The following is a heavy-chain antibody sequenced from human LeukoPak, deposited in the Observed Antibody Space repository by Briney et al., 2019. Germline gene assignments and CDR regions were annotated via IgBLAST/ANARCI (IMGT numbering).Heavy chain of an antibody. CDR1: GGTFSSYP. J-gene: IGHJ3*02. V-gene: IGHV1-69*02. Sequence: ASVKVSCKASGGTFSSYPISWVRQAPGQGLEWMGRIIPILGIANYAQKFQGRVTITADKSTSTAYMELSSLRSEDTAVYYCARNYGDYADAFDIWGQGTMLTVSS. CDR2: IIPILGIA. CDR3: ARNYGDYADAFDI. D-gene: IGHD4-17*01.